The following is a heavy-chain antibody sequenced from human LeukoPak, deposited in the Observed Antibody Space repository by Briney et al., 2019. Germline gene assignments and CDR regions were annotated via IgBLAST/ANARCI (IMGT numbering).Heavy chain of an antibody. CDR1: GFTFSNYP. CDR3: AKDWRADY. J-gene: IGHJ4*02. V-gene: IGHV3-23*01. Sequence: PGGSLRLPCAASGFTFSNYPITWVRQAPGKGLEWVSAISGSGDSTKYADSVKGRFTISRDNSKNTLYLRMNSLRAEDTAVYYCAKDWRADYWGQGTLVTVSS. CDR2: ISGSGDST.